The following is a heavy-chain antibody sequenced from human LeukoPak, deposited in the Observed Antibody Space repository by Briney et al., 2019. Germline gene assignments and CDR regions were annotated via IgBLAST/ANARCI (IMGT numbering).Heavy chain of an antibody. CDR3: ARRSAAAGNFDS. D-gene: IGHD6-13*01. V-gene: IGHV4-34*01. Sequence: SETLSLTCAVYGGSFSGYYWSWIRQPPGKGLEWIGEINHSGSTNYNPSLKSRVTISVDTSKDQFSLKLSSVTSADTAVYYCARRSAAAGNFDSWGQGTLVTVSS. CDR1: GGSFSGYY. CDR2: INHSGST. J-gene: IGHJ4*02.